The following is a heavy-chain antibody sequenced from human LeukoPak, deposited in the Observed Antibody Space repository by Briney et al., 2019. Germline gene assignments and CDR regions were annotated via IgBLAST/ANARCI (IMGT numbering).Heavy chain of an antibody. V-gene: IGHV4-34*01. CDR3: VVLFRRGSGSYYIDY. CDR1: GGSFRGYY. D-gene: IGHD3-10*01. CDR2: INRSGST. Sequence: SETLSLTCAVYGGSFRGYYWSCIRQPPGKGLECIGEINRSGSTNYNPSLKSRVTISVDTSKNQFSLKLRSVTAADTAAYYCVVLFRRGSGSYYIDYWGQGTLVTVSS. J-gene: IGHJ4*02.